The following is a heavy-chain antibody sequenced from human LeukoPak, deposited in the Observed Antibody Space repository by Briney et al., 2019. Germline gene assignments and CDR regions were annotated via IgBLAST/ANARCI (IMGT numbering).Heavy chain of an antibody. Sequence: GGSLRLSCAASGFTFSSYAMSWVRQAPGKGLEWVSAISVSGGSTYYADSVKGRFTISRDNTKNTLYLQMNSLRAEDTAVYYCAKTYGDYVSGAFDIWGQGTMVTVSS. J-gene: IGHJ3*02. CDR3: AKTYGDYVSGAFDI. D-gene: IGHD4-17*01. V-gene: IGHV3-23*01. CDR2: ISVSGGST. CDR1: GFTFSSYA.